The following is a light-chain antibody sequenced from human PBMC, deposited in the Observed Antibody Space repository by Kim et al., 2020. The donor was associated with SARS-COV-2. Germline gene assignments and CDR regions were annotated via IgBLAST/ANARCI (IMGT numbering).Light chain of an antibody. J-gene: IGKJ2*01. CDR2: GAS. Sequence: DIVLTQFPGTLSLSPGERATLSCRASQSVSTSYLAWYQHKPGQAPRTLIFGASTRAPGTPDRFSGSGSGTDFTLTISRLEPEDSAVYYCQQYATSPQTFGQGTKLEI. CDR1: QSVSTSY. CDR3: QQYATSPQT. V-gene: IGKV3-20*01.